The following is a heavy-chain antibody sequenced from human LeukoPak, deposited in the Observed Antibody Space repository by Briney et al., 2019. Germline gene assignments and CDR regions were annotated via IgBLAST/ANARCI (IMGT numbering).Heavy chain of an antibody. D-gene: IGHD4-17*01. CDR3: ARGYGDSIHFDY. CDR2: IKRDGSEK. V-gene: IGHV3-7*04. J-gene: IGHJ4*02. Sequence: GGSLRLSCAASGFTFSTYAMSWVRQAPGKGLEWVANIKRDGSEKYYVDSVKGRFTISRDNAKNSLYLQMNSLRAEEAAVYYCARGYGDSIHFDYWGQGTLVIVSS. CDR1: GFTFSTYA.